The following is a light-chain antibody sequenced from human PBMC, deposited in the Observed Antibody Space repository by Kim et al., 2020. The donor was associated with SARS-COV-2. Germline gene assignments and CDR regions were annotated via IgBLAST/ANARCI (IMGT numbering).Light chain of an antibody. J-gene: IGKJ5*01. CDR2: DAI. CDR3: QQRSIRIA. Sequence: APEAGATLSCRASETIDSYLAWYQQKPGQAPRLLIYDAIYRATGIPTRFRGSGSGTDFTLTINSLEPEDFAIYYCQQRSIRIAFGQGTRLEIK. CDR1: ETIDSY. V-gene: IGKV3-11*01.